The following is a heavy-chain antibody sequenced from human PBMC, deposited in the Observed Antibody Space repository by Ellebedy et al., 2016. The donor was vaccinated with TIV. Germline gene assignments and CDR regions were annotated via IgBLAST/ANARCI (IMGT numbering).Heavy chain of an antibody. CDR3: ARGQFYGSEITVPQVFLDS. V-gene: IGHV4-34*01. CDR2: MNHRGSH. J-gene: IGHJ4*02. D-gene: IGHD3-10*01. CDR1: GESFQDYY. Sequence: SETLSLTXAVYGESFQDYYWTWIRQSPGTGLQWIGEMNHRGSHDYNPSLKSRVTIEVDTSKNQFSLKLNAVTAADTAVYYCARGQFYGSEITVPQVFLDSWGQGTRVTVSS.